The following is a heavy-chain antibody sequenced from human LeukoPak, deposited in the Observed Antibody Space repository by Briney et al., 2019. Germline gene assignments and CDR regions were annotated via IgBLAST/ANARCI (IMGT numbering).Heavy chain of an antibody. V-gene: IGHV3-23*01. CDR3: AKDYIWGSYRFDY. D-gene: IGHD3-16*02. Sequence: GGSLRLSCAASGFTFSSYAMSWVRQAPGKGLEWVSAISGSGGSTYYADSVKGRFTISRDNSKNTLYLQMNSLRAEDTGVYYCAKDYIWGSYRFDYWGQGTLVTVSS. J-gene: IGHJ4*02. CDR2: ISGSGGST. CDR1: GFTFSSYA.